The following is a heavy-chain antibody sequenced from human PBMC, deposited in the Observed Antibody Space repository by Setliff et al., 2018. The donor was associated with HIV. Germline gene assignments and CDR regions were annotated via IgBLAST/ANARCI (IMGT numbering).Heavy chain of an antibody. V-gene: IGHV4-39*01. CDR1: GGSISSRTYY. CDR3: ARRIDDSGSFPDKNWFDT. J-gene: IGHJ5*02. CDR2: IYYSGTT. Sequence: SETLSLTCTVSGGSISSRTYYWGCIRQPPGKGLEWIGSIYYSGTTYYNPSLKSRVTISIDTSKNQFSLRLTSVTAADTAVYYCARRIDDSGSFPDKNWFDTWGQGSLVTVSS. D-gene: IGHD3-10*01.